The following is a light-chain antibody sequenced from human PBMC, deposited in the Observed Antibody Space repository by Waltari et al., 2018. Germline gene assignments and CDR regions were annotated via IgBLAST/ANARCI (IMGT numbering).Light chain of an antibody. CDR2: KAS. Sequence: DIHMTQSPSTLSAPVGDRVTITCRASQSITWWLAWYQQKPGKAPKLLISKASTLETGVPSRFSGTGSGTEFTLTINSLQPDDSATYLCQQYNLYPLTFGGGTTVGIK. J-gene: IGKJ4*01. V-gene: IGKV1-5*03. CDR1: QSITWW. CDR3: QQYNLYPLT.